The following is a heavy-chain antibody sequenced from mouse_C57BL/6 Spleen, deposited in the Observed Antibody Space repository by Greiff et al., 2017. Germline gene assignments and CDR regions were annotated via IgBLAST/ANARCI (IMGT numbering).Heavy chain of an antibody. V-gene: IGHV1-15*01. CDR2: IDPETGGT. D-gene: IGHD4-1*01. CDR1: GYTFTDYE. Sequence: QVQLQQSGAELVRPGASVTLSCKASGYTFTDYEMHWVKQTPVHGLEWIGAIDPETGGTAYNQKFKGKAILTADKSSSTAYMELRSLTSEDSAVYYCTRGLGLLYYFDYWGQGTTLTVSA. CDR3: TRGLGLLYYFDY. J-gene: IGHJ2*01.